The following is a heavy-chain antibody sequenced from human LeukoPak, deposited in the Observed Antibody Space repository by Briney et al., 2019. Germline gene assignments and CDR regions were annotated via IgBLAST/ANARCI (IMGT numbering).Heavy chain of an antibody. V-gene: IGHV1-3*01. Sequence: GASVKVSCKASGYTFTSYAMHWVRQAPGQRLEWMGWINAGNGNTKYSQEFQGRVTITRDTSASTAYMELSRLRSDDTAVYYCARDPRGAAAALDYWGQGTLVTVSS. CDR1: GYTFTSYA. CDR3: ARDPRGAAAALDY. J-gene: IGHJ4*02. CDR2: INAGNGNT. D-gene: IGHD6-13*01.